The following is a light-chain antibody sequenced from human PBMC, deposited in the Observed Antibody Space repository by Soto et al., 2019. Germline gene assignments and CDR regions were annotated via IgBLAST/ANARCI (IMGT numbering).Light chain of an antibody. J-gene: IGKJ1*01. CDR1: QSVSSY. V-gene: IGKV3-11*01. Sequence: EIVLTQSPATLSLSPGERATLSCRASQSVSSYLAWYQQKPGQAPRLRIYDASTRATGIPARFSGSASGTDSTLTSSSLEPEDVAVYYCHQRSNWPPWTGGQGPKMEIK. CDR2: DAS. CDR3: HQRSNWPPWT.